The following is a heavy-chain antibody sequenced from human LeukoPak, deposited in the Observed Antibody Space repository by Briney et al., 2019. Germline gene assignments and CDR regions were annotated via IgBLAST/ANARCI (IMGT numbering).Heavy chain of an antibody. D-gene: IGHD2-8*01. V-gene: IGHV3-23*01. J-gene: IGHJ5*02. CDR1: GLIFSSYA. CDR2: ISGSGGST. Sequence: PGGSLRLSCAASGLIFSSYAMSWVRQAPGKGLEWVSVISGSGGSTSYADSVKGRFTISRDNSKNTLYLQMNSLRAEDTAVYYCAKDHCSNGVCSGLDPWGQGTLVTVSS. CDR3: AKDHCSNGVCSGLDP.